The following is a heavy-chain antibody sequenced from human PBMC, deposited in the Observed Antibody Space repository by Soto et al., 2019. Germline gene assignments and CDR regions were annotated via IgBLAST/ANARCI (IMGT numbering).Heavy chain of an antibody. D-gene: IGHD3-3*01. V-gene: IGHV1-18*04. J-gene: IGHJ6*02. CDR2: ISAYNGNT. CDR3: AREGLLRFLELPRGYYYYGMDV. CDR1: GCTFTSYG. Sequence: GASVKVSCKASGCTFTSYGISWVRQAPGQGLEWMGWISAYNGNTNYAQKLQGRVTMTTDTSTSTAYMELRSLRSDDTAVYYCAREGLLRFLELPRGYYYYGMDVWGQGTTVTVSS.